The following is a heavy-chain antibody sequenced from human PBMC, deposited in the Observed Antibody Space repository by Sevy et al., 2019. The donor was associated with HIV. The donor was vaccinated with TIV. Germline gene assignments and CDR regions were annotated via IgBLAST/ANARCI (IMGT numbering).Heavy chain of an antibody. CDR3: ARGYSRTYISPFGF. V-gene: IGHV4-61*01. D-gene: IGHD5-12*01. Sequence: SETLSLTYTVSGGSVGSGIYYWSWIRQPPGRELEFIGYIFRSGILNYNPSLRSRVTMSVDTSKNQFSLRLTSVTAADTAVYYCARGYSRTYISPFGFWGQGTLVTVSS. CDR1: GGSVGSGIYY. J-gene: IGHJ4*02. CDR2: IFRSGIL.